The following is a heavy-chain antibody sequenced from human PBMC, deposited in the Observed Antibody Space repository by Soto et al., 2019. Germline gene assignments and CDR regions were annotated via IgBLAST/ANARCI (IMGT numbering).Heavy chain of an antibody. D-gene: IGHD2-2*01. CDR1: GGTFSSYA. Sequence: GASVKLSCTASGGTFSSYAISWVRQAPGQGLEWMGGIIPIFGTANYAQKFQGRVTITADESTSTAYMELSSLRSGDTAVYYCARRIVLVPAALTNNWFDPWGQGTLVTVSS. CDR2: IIPIFGTA. V-gene: IGHV1-69*13. CDR3: ARRIVLVPAALTNNWFDP. J-gene: IGHJ5*02.